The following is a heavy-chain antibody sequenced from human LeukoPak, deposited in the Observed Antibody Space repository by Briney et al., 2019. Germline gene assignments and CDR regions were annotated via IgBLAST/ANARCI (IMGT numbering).Heavy chain of an antibody. CDR1: GYTFTSYD. J-gene: IGHJ6*03. Sequence: ASVKVSCKASGYTFTSYDINWVRQATGQGLEWMGWMNPNSGNTGYAQKFQGRVTMTRNTSISTAYMELSSLRSGDTAVYYCARVIVVVPAAITPNYYYYYYMDVWGKGTTVTVSS. D-gene: IGHD2-2*02. CDR3: ARVIVVVPAAITPNYYYYYYMDV. V-gene: IGHV1-8*01. CDR2: MNPNSGNT.